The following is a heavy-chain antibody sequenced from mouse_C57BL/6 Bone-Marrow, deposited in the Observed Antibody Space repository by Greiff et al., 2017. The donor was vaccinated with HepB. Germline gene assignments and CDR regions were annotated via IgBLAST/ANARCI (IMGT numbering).Heavy chain of an antibody. CDR1: GYTFTSYG. Sequence: VQLQQSGAELARPGASVKLSCKASGYTFTSYGISWVKQRTGQGLEWIGEIYPRSGNTYYNEKFKGKATLTADKSSSTAYMELRSLTSEDSAVYFWARKIDYYGSRNWYFDVWGTGATVTVSS. CDR3: ARKIDYYGSRNWYFDV. J-gene: IGHJ1*03. V-gene: IGHV1-81*01. D-gene: IGHD1-1*01. CDR2: IYPRSGNT.